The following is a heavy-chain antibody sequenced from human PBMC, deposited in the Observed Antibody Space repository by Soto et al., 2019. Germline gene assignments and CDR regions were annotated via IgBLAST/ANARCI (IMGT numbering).Heavy chain of an antibody. D-gene: IGHD3-22*01. Sequence: KLSETLSLTCTVSGGSISSSTYYWGWIRQPPGKGLEWIGSVYYSGSTYYNPSLKSRVTISVDTSNNQFSLKLNSVTAADTAVYYCARHQYYYDSSGYTLDYWGQGTLVTVSS. V-gene: IGHV4-39*01. CDR1: GGSISSSTYY. CDR3: ARHQYYYDSSGYTLDY. J-gene: IGHJ4*02. CDR2: VYYSGST.